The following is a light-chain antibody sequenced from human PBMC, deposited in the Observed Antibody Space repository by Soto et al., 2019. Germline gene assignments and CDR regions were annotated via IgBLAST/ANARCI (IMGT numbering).Light chain of an antibody. Sequence: EIVLTQSPATLSLSPGERTTLSCRASQSVSSYLAWYQQKRGQAPRLLIYDASNRATGIPARFSGSGSGTDFTITINSLEPEDFAVYYCQQRSNWPITFGQGTRLEIK. CDR3: QQRSNWPIT. CDR2: DAS. CDR1: QSVSSY. V-gene: IGKV3-11*01. J-gene: IGKJ5*01.